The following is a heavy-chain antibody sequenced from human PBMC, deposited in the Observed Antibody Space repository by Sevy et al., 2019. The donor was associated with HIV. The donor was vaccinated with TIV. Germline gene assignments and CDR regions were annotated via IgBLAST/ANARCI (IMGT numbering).Heavy chain of an antibody. D-gene: IGHD3-22*01. J-gene: IGHJ4*02. CDR1: GFTFDDYG. CDR2: INWNGGST. V-gene: IGHV3-20*04. CDR3: VRDAYYYDSSGPFDY. Sequence: GGSLRLSCAASGFTFDDYGMSWVRQAPGKGLEWVSGINWNGGSTGYADSVKGRFTISRDNAKNSLYLQMNSLRAEDTALYYCVRDAYYYDSSGPFDYWGQGTLVTVSS.